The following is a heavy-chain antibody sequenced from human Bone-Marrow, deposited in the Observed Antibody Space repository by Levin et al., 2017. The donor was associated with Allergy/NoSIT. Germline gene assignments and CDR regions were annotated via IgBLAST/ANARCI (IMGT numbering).Heavy chain of an antibody. CDR2: ISSMGNTI. J-gene: IGHJ4*02. Sequence: PGGSLRLSCAASGFTFNDHYMSWIRQAPGKGLEWVSYISSMGNTIHYTASVQGRFTISRDNAENSLFLQMNSLRAEDTAVYYCARYHDFWSGYHHFDFWGQGTLVTVSS. CDR3: ARYHDFWSGYHHFDF. D-gene: IGHD3-3*01. CDR1: GFTFNDHY. V-gene: IGHV3-11*01.